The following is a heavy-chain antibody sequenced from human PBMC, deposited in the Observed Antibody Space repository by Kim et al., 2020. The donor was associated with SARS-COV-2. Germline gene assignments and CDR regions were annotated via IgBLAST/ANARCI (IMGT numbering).Heavy chain of an antibody. CDR3: ARGGRGYYYGSGSEYYYYGMDV. J-gene: IGHJ6*02. CDR2: IIPIFGTA. Sequence: SVKVSCKASGGTFSSYAISWVRQAPGQGLEWMGGIIPIFGTANYAQKFQGRVTITADESTSTAYMELSSLRSEDTAVYYCARGGRGYYYGSGSEYYYYGMDVWGQGTTVTVSS. V-gene: IGHV1-69*13. CDR1: GGTFSSYA. D-gene: IGHD3-10*01.